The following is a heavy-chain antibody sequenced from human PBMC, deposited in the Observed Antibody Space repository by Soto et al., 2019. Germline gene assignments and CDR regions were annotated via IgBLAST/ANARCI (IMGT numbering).Heavy chain of an antibody. CDR3: ARDRWTYYDSSGYLTN. CDR1: GFTFSDYY. Sequence: QVQLVESGGGLVKPGGSLRLSGAASGFTFSDYYMSWIRQAPGKGLKWVSYISSSGSTIYYADSVKGRFTISRDNAKNSLYLQMNSLRAEDTAVYYCARDRWTYYDSSGYLTNWGQGTLVTVSS. J-gene: IGHJ4*02. V-gene: IGHV3-11*01. CDR2: ISSSGSTI. D-gene: IGHD3-22*01.